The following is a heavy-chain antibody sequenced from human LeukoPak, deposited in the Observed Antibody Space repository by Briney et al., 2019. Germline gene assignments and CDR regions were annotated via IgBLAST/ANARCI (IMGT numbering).Heavy chain of an antibody. CDR2: IRYDGINK. CDR1: GLTFSNHG. J-gene: IGHJ4*02. Sequence: PGGSLRLSCAASGLTFSNHGMHWVRQAPGKGLEWVSFIRYDGINKYYPDSVKGRFTISRDNSKNTLCLHMNSLRAEDTAVYYCAKDIATMRWLRPDPSVDYWGQGTLVTVSS. V-gene: IGHV3-30*02. D-gene: IGHD5-12*01. CDR3: AKDIATMRWLRPDPSVDY.